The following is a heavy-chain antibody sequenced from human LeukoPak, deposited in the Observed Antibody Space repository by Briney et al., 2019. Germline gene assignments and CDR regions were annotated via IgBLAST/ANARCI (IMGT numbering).Heavy chain of an antibody. CDR1: GYSFTNYW. CDR3: ARHALMGSAWSPFAN. Sequence: GESLKISCKGSGYSFTNYWIGWVRQMPGKGLEWMGIIYPGDSDTRKSPSFQGQVTISADKSINTAYLQWNSLKASDTAMYYCARHALMGSAWSPFANWGQGTLVTVSS. D-gene: IGHD6-19*01. J-gene: IGHJ4*02. CDR2: IYPGDSDT. V-gene: IGHV5-51*01.